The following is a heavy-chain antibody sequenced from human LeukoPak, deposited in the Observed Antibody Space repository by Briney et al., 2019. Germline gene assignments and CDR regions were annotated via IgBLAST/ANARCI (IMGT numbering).Heavy chain of an antibody. CDR1: GGSIRSYF. CDR2: IYYSGST. J-gene: IGHJ3*02. V-gene: IGHV4-59*01. CDR3: AREGVYDILTGYYSDAFGI. D-gene: IGHD3-9*01. Sequence: SETLSLTCSVSGGSIRSYFWSWIRQPPGKGLEWIGYIYYSGSTNYNPSLKSRVTISVDTSKNQFSLKLTSVTAADTAVYYCAREGVYDILTGYYSDAFGIWGQGTMVTVAS.